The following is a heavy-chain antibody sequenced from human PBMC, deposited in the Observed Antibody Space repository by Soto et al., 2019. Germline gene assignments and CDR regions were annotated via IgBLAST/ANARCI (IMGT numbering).Heavy chain of an antibody. CDR3: AGSSTVVTPDYYYYGMDV. CDR1: GYSFTSYW. D-gene: IGHD4-17*01. CDR2: IDPSDSYT. J-gene: IGHJ6*02. V-gene: IGHV5-10-1*01. Sequence: GESLKIYCKGSGYSFTSYWISWVRQMPGKGLEWMGRIDPSDSYTNYSPSFQGHVTISADKSISTAYLQWSSLKASDTAMYYCAGSSTVVTPDYYYYGMDVWGQGTTVTVSS.